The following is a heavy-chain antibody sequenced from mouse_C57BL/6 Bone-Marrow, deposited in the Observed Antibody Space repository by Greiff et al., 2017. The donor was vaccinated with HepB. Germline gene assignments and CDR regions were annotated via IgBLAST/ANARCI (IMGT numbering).Heavy chain of an antibody. J-gene: IGHJ3*01. V-gene: IGHV5-6*02. Sequence: EVKLVESGGDLVKPGGSLKLSCAASGFTFSSYGMSWVRQTPDKRLEWVATSSSGGSYTYYPDSVKGRFTISRDNAKNTLYLQMSSLKSEDTAMYYCARRGGYYVAWFAYWGQGTLVTVSA. CDR1: GFTFSSYG. CDR2: SSSGGSYT. D-gene: IGHD2-3*01. CDR3: ARRGGYYVAWFAY.